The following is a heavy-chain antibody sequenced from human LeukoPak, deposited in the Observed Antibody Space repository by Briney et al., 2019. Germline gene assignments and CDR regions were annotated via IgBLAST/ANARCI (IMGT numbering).Heavy chain of an antibody. CDR3: AREAHGITIFGVVD. J-gene: IGHJ4*02. Sequence: SETLSLTCAVYGGSFSGYYWSWIRQPPGKGLEWIGEINHSGSTNYNPSLKSRVTIPVDTSKNQFSLKLSSVTAADTAVYYCAREAHGITIFGVVDWGQGTLVTVSS. CDR1: GGSFSGYY. CDR2: INHSGST. D-gene: IGHD3-3*01. V-gene: IGHV4-34*01.